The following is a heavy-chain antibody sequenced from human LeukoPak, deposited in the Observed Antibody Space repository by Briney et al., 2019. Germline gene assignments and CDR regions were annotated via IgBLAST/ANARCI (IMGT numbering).Heavy chain of an antibody. D-gene: IGHD6-19*01. CDR2: IYSGGST. J-gene: IGHJ4*02. Sequence: SGGSLRLSCAASGFAISRNCMSWVRQAPGKGLEPASVIYSGGSTYYADSVKGRFTISRDNSKNTLYLQMNSLRAEDTAVYYCARDSPRSSGWSDYWGQGTLVTVSS. CDR3: ARDSPRSSGWSDY. V-gene: IGHV3-53*01. CDR1: GFAISRNC.